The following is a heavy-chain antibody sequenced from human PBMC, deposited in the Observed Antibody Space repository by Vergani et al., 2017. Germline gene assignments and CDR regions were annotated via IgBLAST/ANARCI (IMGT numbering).Heavy chain of an antibody. Sequence: QVTLQESGPVLVKPTETLTLTCTVSGFSLSNARMGVSWIRQPPGKALEWLAHIFSNDEKSYSTSLKSRLTISKDTSKSQVVLTMTNMDPVDTATYSCARTVITYYDFWSGYYMSYYYYYMDVWGKGTTVTV. CDR1: GFSLSNARMG. D-gene: IGHD3-3*01. V-gene: IGHV2-26*01. CDR2: IFSNDEK. J-gene: IGHJ6*03. CDR3: ARTVITYYDFWSGYYMSYYYYYMDV.